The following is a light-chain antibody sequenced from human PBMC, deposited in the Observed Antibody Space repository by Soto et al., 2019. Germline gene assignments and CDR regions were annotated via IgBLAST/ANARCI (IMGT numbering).Light chain of an antibody. CDR1: QSISSN. CDR3: QQYHPWSPYA. CDR2: SAS. J-gene: IGKJ2*01. Sequence: EMVMSLSPVTLSVSTGERATLSCRASQSISSNLAWHQQKPGQAPRLLIYSASTRATGVPARFSGSGSGTEFTLTISSLQSEDFAVYYCQQYHPWSPYACRQGTKV. V-gene: IGKV3-15*01.